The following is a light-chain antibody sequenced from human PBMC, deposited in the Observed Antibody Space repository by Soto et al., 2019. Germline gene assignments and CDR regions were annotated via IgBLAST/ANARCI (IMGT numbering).Light chain of an antibody. CDR2: GAS. Sequence: VLTQSPGTLFLSPGERATLSCRASQNFGSSHVAWYQQKPGQAPRLLIYGASSRATRIPGRFSGSGSGTDFTLTISRLEPEDFAVSFCQQYGNSPTTFGQGTKVEIK. V-gene: IGKV3-20*01. J-gene: IGKJ1*01. CDR1: QNFGSSH. CDR3: QQYGNSPTT.